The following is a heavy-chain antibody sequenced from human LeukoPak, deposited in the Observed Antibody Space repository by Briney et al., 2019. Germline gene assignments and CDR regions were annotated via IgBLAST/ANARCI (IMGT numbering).Heavy chain of an antibody. V-gene: IGHV4-59*01. CDR3: ARGSVAAAGELDAFDI. J-gene: IGHJ3*02. CDR1: GGSISSYY. D-gene: IGHD6-13*01. Sequence: SETLSLTCTVSGGSISSYYWSWIRQPPRKGLEWIGYIYYSGSTDYNPSLKSRVTISLDTSKNQFSLKLSSVTAADTAVYYCARGSVAAAGELDAFDIWGQGTMVTVSS. CDR2: IYYSGST.